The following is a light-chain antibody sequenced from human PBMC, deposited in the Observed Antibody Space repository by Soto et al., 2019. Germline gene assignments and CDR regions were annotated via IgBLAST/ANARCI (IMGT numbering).Light chain of an antibody. CDR2: TAS. J-gene: IGKJ1*01. CDR1: QDIKSD. V-gene: IGKV1-6*01. Sequence: AIQMTQSPSSLSASVGDRVTITCRASQDIKSDLGWDQQKLGKAPKLLIYTASTLHNGVPSRFSGSGSGTDFTLTISSLQPEDFATYYCLQDFNYPWTFGQGTKVKIK. CDR3: LQDFNYPWT.